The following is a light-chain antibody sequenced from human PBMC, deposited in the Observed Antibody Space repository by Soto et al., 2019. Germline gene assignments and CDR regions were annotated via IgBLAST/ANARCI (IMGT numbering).Light chain of an antibody. CDR3: QQSYTTLRWT. V-gene: IGKV1-39*01. CDR2: AAT. Sequence: EILMTQSPASLSASLGDRATISCRASQSISTYLNWYQQKPGKAPRLLIFAATRLQRGVPSRFSGSGSGTDFTLTINSLQPEDFASYYCQQSYTTLRWTFGQGTKVDIK. CDR1: QSISTY. J-gene: IGKJ1*01.